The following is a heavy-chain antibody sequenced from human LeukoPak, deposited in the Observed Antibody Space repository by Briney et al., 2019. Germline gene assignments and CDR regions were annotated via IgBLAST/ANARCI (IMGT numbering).Heavy chain of an antibody. V-gene: IGHV3-74*01. CDR2: INSDGSST. Sequence: GGSLGLSCAASGFTFSSYWMHWVRQAPGKGLVWVSRINSDGSSTSYADSVKGRFTISRDNAKNTLYLQMNSLRAEDTAVYHCARDLRSAAAGKGHYYYGMDVWGQGTTVTVSS. D-gene: IGHD6-13*01. CDR1: GFTFSSYW. CDR3: ARDLRSAAAGKGHYYYGMDV. J-gene: IGHJ6*02.